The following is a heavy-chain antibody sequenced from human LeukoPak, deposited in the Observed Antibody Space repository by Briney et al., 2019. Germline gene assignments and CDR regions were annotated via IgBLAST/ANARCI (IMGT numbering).Heavy chain of an antibody. CDR2: VNPNSGGT. V-gene: IGHV1-2*02. Sequence: ASVKVSCKSSVYTFTGYYMHWVRQAPAHGLEWMGWVNPNSGGTNYSQKFQDSVTMTRDTSISTAYMELSRLRSDDTAVYYCARGLGYCSGGSCYNWFDPWGQGSLVGVS. J-gene: IGHJ5*02. CDR3: ARGLGYCSGGSCYNWFDP. D-gene: IGHD2-15*01. CDR1: VYTFTGYY.